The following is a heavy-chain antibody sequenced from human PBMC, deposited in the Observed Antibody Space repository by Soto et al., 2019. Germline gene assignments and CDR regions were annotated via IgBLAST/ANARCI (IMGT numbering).Heavy chain of an antibody. D-gene: IGHD1-26*01. CDR2: ISGSGGST. V-gene: IGHV3-23*01. CDR3: ARRGSGSYYDY. CDR1: GFTFSSYA. J-gene: IGHJ4*02. Sequence: EVQLLESGGGLVQPGGSLRLSCAASGFTFSSYAMRWVRQAPGKGLEWVSAISGSGGSTYYANSVKGRFTISRDNSKNTLYLQMNSLRAEDTAVYYCARRGSGSYYDYWGQGTLVTVSS.